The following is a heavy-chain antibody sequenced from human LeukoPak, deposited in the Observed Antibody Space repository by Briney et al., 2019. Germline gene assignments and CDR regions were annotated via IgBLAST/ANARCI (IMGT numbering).Heavy chain of an antibody. Sequence: PGRSLRLSCAASGFTFSDYYMSWIRQAPGKGLEWVSYISSSGSSIYYVDSVKGRFTVSRDNAKNSLYLQMNSLRAEDTAVYYCATRKTYYYDSSGDYWGQGTLVTVSS. J-gene: IGHJ4*02. V-gene: IGHV3-11*04. CDR2: ISSSGSSI. D-gene: IGHD3-22*01. CDR1: GFTFSDYY. CDR3: ATRKTYYYDSSGDY.